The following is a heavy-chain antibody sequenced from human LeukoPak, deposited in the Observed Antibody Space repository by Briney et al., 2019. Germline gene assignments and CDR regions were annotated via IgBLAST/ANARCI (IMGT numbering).Heavy chain of an antibody. CDR2: INHSGST. J-gene: IGHJ6*03. Sequence: PSETLSLTCAVYGGSFSGHYWSWIRQPPGKGLEWIGEINHSGSTNYNPSLESRVTISLDTSKNQFSLKLTSVTAADTAVYYCARGRTGYQLLPTKKDYSYYYVDVWDKGTTVTVSS. D-gene: IGHD2-2*01. V-gene: IGHV4-34*01. CDR1: GGSFSGHY. CDR3: ARGRTGYQLLPTKKDYSYYYVDV.